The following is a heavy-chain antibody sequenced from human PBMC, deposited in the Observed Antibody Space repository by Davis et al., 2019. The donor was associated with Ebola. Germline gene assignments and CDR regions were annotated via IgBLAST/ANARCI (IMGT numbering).Heavy chain of an antibody. CDR1: GGSISSGGYY. Sequence: SETLSLTCTVSGGSISSGGYYWSWIRQHPGKGLEWIGYIYYSGSTNYNPSLKSRVTISVDTSKNQFSLKLSSVTAADTAVYYCARVLFSVWNYEALDIWGQGTTVTVSS. V-gene: IGHV4-61*08. CDR2: IYYSGST. D-gene: IGHD1-7*01. CDR3: ARVLFSVWNYEALDI. J-gene: IGHJ3*02.